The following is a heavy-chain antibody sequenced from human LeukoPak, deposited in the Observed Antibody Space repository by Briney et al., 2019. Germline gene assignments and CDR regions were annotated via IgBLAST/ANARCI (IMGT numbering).Heavy chain of an antibody. Sequence: ASVKVSCKASGYSFTGYYMHWVRQAPGQGLEWMGWINPNSGDTKYAQKFQGRVTMTRDTSISTAYMELTKLRSDDTAVYYCARGGLRVMVYRLYYMDVWGKGTTVTVSS. J-gene: IGHJ6*03. D-gene: IGHD2-8*01. CDR2: INPNSGDT. CDR3: ARGGLRVMVYRLYYMDV. CDR1: GYSFTGYY. V-gene: IGHV1-2*02.